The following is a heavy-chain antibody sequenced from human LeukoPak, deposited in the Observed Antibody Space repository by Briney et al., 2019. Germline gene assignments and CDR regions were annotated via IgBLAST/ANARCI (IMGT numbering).Heavy chain of an antibody. CDR2: ISSSGSSI. Sequence: GGSLRLSCTASGFTFGDYAMSWFRQAPGKGLEWVSDISSSGSSIYYADSVKGRFTISRDNAKNSLYLQMNSLRAEDTAVYYCARGGSYSGSYLSNYWGQGTLVTVSS. CDR3: ARGGSYSGSYLSNY. CDR1: GFTFGDYA. V-gene: IGHV3-11*04. D-gene: IGHD1-26*01. J-gene: IGHJ4*02.